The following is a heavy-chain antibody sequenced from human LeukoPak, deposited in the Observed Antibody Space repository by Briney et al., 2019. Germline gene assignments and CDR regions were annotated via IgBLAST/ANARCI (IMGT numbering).Heavy chain of an antibody. V-gene: IGHV4-34*01. CDR3: ARAPRRGYNWFDP. Sequence: SETLSLTCAVYGGSFSGYYWSWIRQPPGKGLEWIGEINHSGSTNYNPSLKSRVTISVDTSKNQFSLKLSSVTAADTAVYYCARAPRRGYNWFDPWGPGTLVTVSS. D-gene: IGHD3-22*01. CDR1: GGSFSGYY. J-gene: IGHJ5*02. CDR2: INHSGST.